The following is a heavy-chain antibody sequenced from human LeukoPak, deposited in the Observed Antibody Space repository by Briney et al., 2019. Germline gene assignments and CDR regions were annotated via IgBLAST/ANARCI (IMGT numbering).Heavy chain of an antibody. CDR2: ISSSSSTI. CDR1: GFTFSSYS. J-gene: IGHJ6*02. CDR3: ARDRGIRDGYNPHYYGMDV. D-gene: IGHD5-24*01. Sequence: GGSLRLSCAASGFTFSSYSMNWVRQAPGKGLEWASYISSSSSTIYYADSVKGRFTISRDNAKNSLYLQMNSLRDEDTAVYYCARDRGIRDGYNPHYYGMDVWGQGTTVTVSS. V-gene: IGHV3-48*02.